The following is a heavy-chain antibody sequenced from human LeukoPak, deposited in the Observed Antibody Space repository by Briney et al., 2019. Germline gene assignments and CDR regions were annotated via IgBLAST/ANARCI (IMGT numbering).Heavy chain of an antibody. CDR2: INPSGGST. D-gene: IGHD2-2*01. CDR1: GYTFTSYY. J-gene: IGHJ3*02. V-gene: IGHV1-46*01. Sequence: ASVKVSCKASGYTFTSYYMHWVRQAPGQGLEWMGIINPSGGSTSYAQKFQGRVTMTRDTSTSTAYMELRSLRSDDTAVYYCARWYQLLTAFDIWGQGTMVTVSS. CDR3: ARWYQLLTAFDI.